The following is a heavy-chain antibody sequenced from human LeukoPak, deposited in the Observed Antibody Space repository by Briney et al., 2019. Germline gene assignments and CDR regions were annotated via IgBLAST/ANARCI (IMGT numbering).Heavy chain of an antibody. CDR3: ARYPAVVGAPAPAFDI. D-gene: IGHD1-26*01. CDR1: GYTFTGYY. J-gene: IGHJ3*02. Sequence: ASVKVSCKASGYTFTGYYMHWVRQAPGQGLEWMGWINPNSGGTNYAQKFQGRVTMTRDTSISTAYMELSRLRSDDTAVYYCARYPAVVGAPAPAFDIWGQGTMVTDSS. CDR2: INPNSGGT. V-gene: IGHV1-2*02.